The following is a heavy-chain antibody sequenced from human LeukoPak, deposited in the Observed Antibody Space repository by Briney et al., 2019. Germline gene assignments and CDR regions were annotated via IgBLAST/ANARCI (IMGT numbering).Heavy chain of an antibody. CDR1: GFTFSTYS. CDR2: ISSNNRYI. J-gene: IGHJ4*02. V-gene: IGHV3-21*01. Sequence: GRSLRLSCAASGFTFSTYSMNWVRQAPGKGLEWVSSISSNNRYIYYADSVKGRFTISRDNAKNSLYLQMNSLRAEDTAMCYCSSERRDYYASGAYAYPFEYWGQGTRVAVSS. D-gene: IGHD3-10*01. CDR3: SSERRDYYASGAYAYPFEY.